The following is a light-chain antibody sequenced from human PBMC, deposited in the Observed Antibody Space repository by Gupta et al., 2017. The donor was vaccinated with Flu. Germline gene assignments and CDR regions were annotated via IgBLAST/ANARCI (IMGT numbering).Light chain of an antibody. Sequence: QSVLTQPPSASGTPGQRITISCSGSSSNIGSNTVNWYQQLPGTAPKLLIYSNNQWPSGVPDRFSGSKSGTSASLAISGLQSEDEADYYCAALDDSRNEGVFGGGTKLTVL. J-gene: IGLJ2*01. CDR3: AALDDSRNEGV. CDR1: SSNIGSNT. CDR2: SNN. V-gene: IGLV1-44*01.